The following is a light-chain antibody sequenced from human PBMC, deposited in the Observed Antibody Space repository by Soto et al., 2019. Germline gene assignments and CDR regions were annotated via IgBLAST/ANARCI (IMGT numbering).Light chain of an antibody. J-gene: IGLJ1*01. CDR1: SSDVGGYNF. V-gene: IGLV2-11*01. CDR3: CSYAGSYTWV. CDR2: DVS. Sequence: QSVLTQPRSVSGSPGQSVTVSCTGTSSDVGGYNFVSWYQQHPGKAPKLMIYDVSKRPSGVPDRFSGSKSGNTACLTISGXXXXXXXDYYCCSYAGSYTWVFGTGTKLTV.